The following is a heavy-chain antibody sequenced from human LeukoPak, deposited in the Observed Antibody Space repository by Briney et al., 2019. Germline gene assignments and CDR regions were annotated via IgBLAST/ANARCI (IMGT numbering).Heavy chain of an antibody. CDR2: ISGSGGST. V-gene: IGHV3-23*01. Sequence: SAISGSGGSTYYADSVKGRFTISRGNAKNTLYLQMNSLRAEDTAVYYCARDPSSSWYALGYWGQGTLVTVSP. D-gene: IGHD6-13*01. J-gene: IGHJ4*02. CDR3: ARDPSSSWYALGY.